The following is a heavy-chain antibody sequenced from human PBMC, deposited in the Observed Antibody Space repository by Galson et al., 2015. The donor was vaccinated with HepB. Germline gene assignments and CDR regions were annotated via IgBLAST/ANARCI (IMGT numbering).Heavy chain of an antibody. CDR3: ARRPKTLIGSWFDP. V-gene: IGHV4-39*01. J-gene: IGHJ5*02. Sequence: ETLSLTCTVSGGSINSSSYYWGWIRQPPGKGLEWIGSIYYSGSTDYNPSLKSRVTMSIDTSKNQFSLKLSSVTAADTALYYCARRPKTLIGSWFDPWGLGTLVTVSS. CDR2: IYYSGST. D-gene: IGHD3-16*01. CDR1: GGSINSSSYY.